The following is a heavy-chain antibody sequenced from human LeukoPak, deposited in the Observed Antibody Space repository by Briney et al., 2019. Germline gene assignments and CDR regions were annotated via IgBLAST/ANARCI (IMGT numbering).Heavy chain of an antibody. CDR3: ARGLAEYQLLDSFDY. Sequence: SVKVSCKASGYTFTSYGITWVRQAPGQGLEWMGGIIPIFGTVNYAQKFQGTVTITADESTSTAYMELSSLKSEDTAVYYCARGLAEYQLLDSFDYWGQGTLVTVSS. J-gene: IGHJ4*02. CDR1: GYTFTSYG. CDR2: IIPIFGTV. D-gene: IGHD2-2*01. V-gene: IGHV1-69*13.